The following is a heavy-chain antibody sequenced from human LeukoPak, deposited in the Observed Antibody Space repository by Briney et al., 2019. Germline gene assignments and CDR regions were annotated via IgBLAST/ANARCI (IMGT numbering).Heavy chain of an antibody. CDR3: AGGDILTGYWFFDY. D-gene: IGHD3-9*01. CDR2: INHSGST. V-gene: IGHV4-34*01. J-gene: IGHJ4*02. CDR1: GGSFSGYY. Sequence: SETLSLTCAVYGGSFSGYYWSWIRQPPGRGLEWIGEINHSGSTNYNPSLKSRVTISVDTSKNQFSLKLSSVTAADTAVYYCAGGDILTGYWFFDYWGQGTLVTVSS.